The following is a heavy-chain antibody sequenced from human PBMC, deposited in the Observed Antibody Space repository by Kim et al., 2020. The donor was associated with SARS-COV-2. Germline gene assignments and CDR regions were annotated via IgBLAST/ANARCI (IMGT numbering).Heavy chain of an antibody. CDR3: TTEAGYSYGNYFDY. CDR2: IKSKTDGGTT. D-gene: IGHD5-18*01. V-gene: IGHV3-15*01. CDR1: GFTFSNAW. J-gene: IGHJ4*02. Sequence: GGSLRLSCAASGFTFSNAWMSWVRQAPGKGLEWVGRIKSKTDGGTTDYAAPVKGRFTISRDDSKNTLYLQMNSLKTEDTAVYYCTTEAGYSYGNYFDYWGQGTLVTVSS.